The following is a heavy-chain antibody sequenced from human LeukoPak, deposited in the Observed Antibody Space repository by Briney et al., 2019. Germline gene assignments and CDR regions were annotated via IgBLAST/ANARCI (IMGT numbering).Heavy chain of an antibody. CDR3: ARDFGSEGYTSGWHAFDL. V-gene: IGHV3-48*03. CDR2: ISSSGSII. CDR1: AFTFSSYE. J-gene: IGHJ2*01. Sequence: GGSLRLSCAASAFTFSSYEMNWVRQAPGKGLEWVSYISSSGSIIYYADSVKGRFAISRDNAKNSLYLQMDSLRTEDTAVYYCARDFGSEGYTSGWHAFDLWGRGTLVTVSS. D-gene: IGHD6-19*01.